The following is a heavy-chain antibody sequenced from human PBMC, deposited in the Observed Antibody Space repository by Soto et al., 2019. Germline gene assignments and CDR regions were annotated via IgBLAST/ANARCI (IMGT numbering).Heavy chain of an antibody. CDR1: GFTFSSYG. Sequence: QVQLVESGGGVVQPGRSLRLSCAASGFTFSSYGMHWVRQAPGKGLEWVAVISYDGSNKYYADSVKGRFTISRDNSETTLYMQMNSLRPEDTAVYYCAKAGPPTVSALPHYWGQGALVTVSS. CDR3: AKAGPPTVSALPHY. D-gene: IGHD4-17*01. V-gene: IGHV3-30*18. J-gene: IGHJ4*02. CDR2: ISYDGSNK.